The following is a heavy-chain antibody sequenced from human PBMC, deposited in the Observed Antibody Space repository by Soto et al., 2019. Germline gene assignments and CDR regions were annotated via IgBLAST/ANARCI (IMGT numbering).Heavy chain of an antibody. Sequence: QVQLVQSGAEVKKPGASVKVSCKASGYTFTSYAMHWVRQAPGQRLEWMGWINAGNGNTKYSQKFQGRVTITRDTSASTAYMELSSLRSEDMAVYYCARAPTMVRGVDYWGQGTLVTVSS. CDR3: ARAPTMVRGVDY. CDR2: INAGNGNT. V-gene: IGHV1-3*01. CDR1: GYTFTSYA. J-gene: IGHJ4*02. D-gene: IGHD3-10*01.